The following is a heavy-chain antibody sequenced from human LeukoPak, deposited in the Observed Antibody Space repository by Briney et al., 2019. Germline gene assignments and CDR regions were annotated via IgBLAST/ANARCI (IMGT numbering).Heavy chain of an antibody. CDR3: ARHSSSWYDNYYYYYGMDV. D-gene: IGHD6-13*01. Sequence: SQTLSLTCTVSGGSISSYYWSWIRQPPGKGLEWIGYIYYSGSTNFNPSLTSRVTISVETSKNQFSLKLSSVTAADTAVYYCARHSSSWYDNYYYYYGMDVWGQGTTVTVSS. CDR1: GGSISSYY. CDR2: IYYSGST. J-gene: IGHJ6*02. V-gene: IGHV4-59*01.